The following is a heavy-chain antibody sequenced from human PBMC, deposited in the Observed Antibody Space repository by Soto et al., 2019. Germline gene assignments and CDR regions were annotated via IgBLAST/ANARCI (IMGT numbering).Heavy chain of an antibody. J-gene: IGHJ4*02. V-gene: IGHV1-18*01. CDR1: GYTFTSYG. D-gene: IGHD3-9*01. Sequence: ASVKVSCKASGYTFTSYGISWVRQAPGQGLEWMGWISAYNGNTNYAQKLQGRVTMTTDTSTSTAYMELRSLRSDDTAVYYCARGPYDILTGYSLFDYWGQGTLVTVSS. CDR2: ISAYNGNT. CDR3: ARGPYDILTGYSLFDY.